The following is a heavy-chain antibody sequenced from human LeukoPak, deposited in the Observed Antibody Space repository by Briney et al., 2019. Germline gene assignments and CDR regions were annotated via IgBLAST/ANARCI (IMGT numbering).Heavy chain of an antibody. Sequence: PSETLSLACAVYGRSFSGYYWSYVRQPPRKGLGWIREINDTGNTNYNPSLKSRVTISVDTSSNQSSLKLNSLTAADTSLYYCATLIMITFGVLMGRPFYYWGEGTLVSVSS. J-gene: IGHJ4*02. CDR3: ATLIMITFGVLMGRPFYY. CDR2: INDTGNT. D-gene: IGHD3-16*01. CDR1: GRSFSGYY. V-gene: IGHV4-34*01.